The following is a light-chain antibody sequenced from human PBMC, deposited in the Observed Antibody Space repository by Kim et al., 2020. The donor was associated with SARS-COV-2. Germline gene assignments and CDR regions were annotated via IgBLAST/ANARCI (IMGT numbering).Light chain of an antibody. Sequence: AFVGDRVTITCRASRSIGRSLAWHQQKPGKAPNLLIYAASTLESGVTSRFSGSGYGTEFTLTISSLQPDDFATYYCQQYNSYPLTFGGGTKVDIK. V-gene: IGKV1-5*03. CDR2: AAS. CDR1: RSIGRS. CDR3: QQYNSYPLT. J-gene: IGKJ4*01.